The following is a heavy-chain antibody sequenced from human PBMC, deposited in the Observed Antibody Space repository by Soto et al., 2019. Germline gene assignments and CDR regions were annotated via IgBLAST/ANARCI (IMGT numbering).Heavy chain of an antibody. V-gene: IGHV3-11*04. J-gene: IGHJ6*02. Sequence: PGGSLRLSCAASGFTFSDYYMSWIRQAPGKGLEWVSYISSSGSTIYYADSVKGRFTISRDNAKNSLYLQMNSLRAEDTAVYYCARETPGLLWFGELGRAHGMDVWGQGTTVTVSS. CDR1: GFTFSDYY. D-gene: IGHD3-10*01. CDR3: ARETPGLLWFGELGRAHGMDV. CDR2: ISSSGSTI.